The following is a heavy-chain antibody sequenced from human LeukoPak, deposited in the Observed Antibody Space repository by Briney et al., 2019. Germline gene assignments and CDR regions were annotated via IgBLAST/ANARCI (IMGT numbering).Heavy chain of an antibody. CDR3: ARGTRDYYSRGLNWFDP. CDR2: IIPILGIA. J-gene: IGHJ5*02. D-gene: IGHD4-17*01. V-gene: IGHV1-69*02. Sequence: SVKVSCXASGGTFSSYTISWVRQAPGQGLEWMGRIIPILGIANYAQKLQGRVTITADKSTSTAYMELSSLRSEDTAVYYCARGTRDYYSRGLNWFDPWGQGTLVTVSS. CDR1: GGTFSSYT.